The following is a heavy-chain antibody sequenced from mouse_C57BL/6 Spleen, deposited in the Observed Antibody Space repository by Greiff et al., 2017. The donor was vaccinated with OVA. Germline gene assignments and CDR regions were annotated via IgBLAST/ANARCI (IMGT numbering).Heavy chain of an antibody. CDR3: ARSGYYWYFDV. J-gene: IGHJ1*03. V-gene: IGHV1-53*01. Sequence: VQLVESGTELVKPGASVKLSCKASGYTFTSYWMHWVKQRPGQGLEWIGNINPSNGGTNYNEKFKSKATLTVDKSSSTAYMQLSSLTSEDSAVYYCARSGYYWYFDVWGTGTTVTVSS. CDR2: INPSNGGT. CDR1: GYTFTSYW. D-gene: IGHD2-2*01.